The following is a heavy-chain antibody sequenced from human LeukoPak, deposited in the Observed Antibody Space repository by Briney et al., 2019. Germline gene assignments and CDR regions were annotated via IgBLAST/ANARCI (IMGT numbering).Heavy chain of an antibody. D-gene: IGHD3-10*01. CDR1: GYTFTSYD. J-gene: IGHJ5*02. V-gene: IGHV1-8*01. CDR2: MNPNSGNT. Sequence: ASVKVSCKASGYTFTSYDINWVRQATGQGLEWMGWMNPNSGNTGYAQKFQGRVTMTRDTSISTAYMELSRLRSDDTAVYYCARSYLSLLWFGDNQAGPVWFDPWGQGTLVTVSS. CDR3: ARSYLSLLWFGDNQAGPVWFDP.